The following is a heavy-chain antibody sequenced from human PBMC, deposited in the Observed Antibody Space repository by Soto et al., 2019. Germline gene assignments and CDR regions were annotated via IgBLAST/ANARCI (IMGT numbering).Heavy chain of an antibody. CDR2: IYYSGST. CDR1: GGSISSYY. CDR3: ARHAIWFGELLSGPFDY. Sequence: SETLSLTCTVSGGSISSYYWSWIRQPPGKGLEWIGYIYYSGSTNYNPSLKSRVTISVDTSKNQFSLKLSSVTAADTAVYYCARHAIWFGELLSGPFDYWGQGTLVTVSS. J-gene: IGHJ4*02. V-gene: IGHV4-59*08. D-gene: IGHD3-10*01.